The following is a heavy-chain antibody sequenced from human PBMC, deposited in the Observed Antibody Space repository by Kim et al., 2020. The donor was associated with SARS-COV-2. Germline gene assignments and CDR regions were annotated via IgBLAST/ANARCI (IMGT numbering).Heavy chain of an antibody. CDR3: ARLVYSSSWTGYFDY. D-gene: IGHD6-13*01. J-gene: IGHJ4*02. Sequence: PPLKSPVTLSVDTSKNQFSLELSSVTAADTAVYYCARLVYSSSWTGYFDYWGQGTLVTVSS. V-gene: IGHV4-39*01.